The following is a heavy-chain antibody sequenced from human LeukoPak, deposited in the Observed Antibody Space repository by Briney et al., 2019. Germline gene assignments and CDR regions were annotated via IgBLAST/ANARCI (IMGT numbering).Heavy chain of an antibody. CDR2: ISYSGST. CDR3: ARGSTMIAPVGGY. Sequence: SETLSLTCTVSGGSISSSYWSWIRQPPGKGLEWIGYISYSGSTNCNPSLRSRVTISVDTSKNQFSLKLTSVTAADTAVYYCARGSTMIAPVGGYWGQGTLVTVSS. D-gene: IGHD3-22*01. J-gene: IGHJ4*02. CDR1: GGSISSSY. V-gene: IGHV4-59*01.